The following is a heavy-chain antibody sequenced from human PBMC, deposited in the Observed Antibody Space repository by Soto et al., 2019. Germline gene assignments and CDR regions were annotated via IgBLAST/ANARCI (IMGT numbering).Heavy chain of an antibody. V-gene: IGHV3-23*01. Sequence: PGGSLRLSCVASGFPFSNYAMTWVRQAPGKGLEWVSALSGSGVSTYYADSVMGRFTISRDNSKNALYLQMNSLRAEDTAVYYCARDRYDSSGYYCPFDYWGQGTLVTVSS. CDR3: ARDRYDSSGYYCPFDY. D-gene: IGHD3-22*01. CDR2: LSGSGVST. J-gene: IGHJ4*02. CDR1: GFPFSNYA.